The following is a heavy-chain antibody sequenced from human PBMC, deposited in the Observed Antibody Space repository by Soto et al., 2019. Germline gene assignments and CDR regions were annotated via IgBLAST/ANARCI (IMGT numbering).Heavy chain of an antibody. CDR1: GFTFRNQW. Sequence: EVQLEESGGGSVQLGESLRVSCVASGFTFRNQWMHWVRQVPGKGLVWVSRISGDGTRASYGDFVKGRFTISRDNARKLVFLQLNSLTVDDTGVYHCARGGAAGRGDAIDIWGPGTTVAVTS. CDR2: ISGDGTRA. CDR3: ARGGAAGRGDAIDI. D-gene: IGHD3-10*01. V-gene: IGHV3-74*01. J-gene: IGHJ3*02.